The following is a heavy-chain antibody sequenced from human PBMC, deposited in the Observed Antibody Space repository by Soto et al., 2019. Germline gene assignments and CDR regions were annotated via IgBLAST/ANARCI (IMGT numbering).Heavy chain of an antibody. V-gene: IGHV4-59*01. CDR2: IHYSGTT. CDR1: GGSISSYY. J-gene: IGHJ4*02. Sequence: TSETLSLTCSVSGGSISSYYWGWIRQPPGKGLDWIGYIHYSGTTTYNPSLKSRVSISVDTPKNQFSLKLSSETAADTAIYYCARTREGHFDYWGQGTLVTVSS. CDR3: ARTREGHFDY.